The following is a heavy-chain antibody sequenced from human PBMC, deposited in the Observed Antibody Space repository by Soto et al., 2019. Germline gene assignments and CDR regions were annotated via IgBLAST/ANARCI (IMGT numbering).Heavy chain of an antibody. V-gene: IGHV1-69*13. CDR2: IIPIFGTA. J-gene: IGHJ3*02. CDR1: VGTFSSYA. D-gene: IGHD3-3*01. Sequence: SVKVSCKASVGTFSSYAISWVRQAPGQGLEWMGGIIPIFGTANYAQKFQGRVTITADESTSTAYMELSSLRSEDTAVYYCARDQFGVVTGFAFDIWGQGTMVTVSS. CDR3: ARDQFGVVTGFAFDI.